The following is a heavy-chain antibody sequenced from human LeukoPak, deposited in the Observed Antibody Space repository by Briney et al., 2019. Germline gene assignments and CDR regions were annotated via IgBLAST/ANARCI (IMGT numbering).Heavy chain of an antibody. CDR1: GYPVCSSY. Sequence: GGSLRLSCAASGYPVCSSYMSWARQARGEGLDWVRVIYCGGSTDYTDSVKGRFTISRDISKSTLYLQMNSVRAEDTAVYYCARDPYDSSGYYWRAFDIWGQGTMVTVSS. D-gene: IGHD3-22*01. CDR2: IYCGGST. J-gene: IGHJ3*02. CDR3: ARDPYDSSGYYWRAFDI. V-gene: IGHV3-53*01.